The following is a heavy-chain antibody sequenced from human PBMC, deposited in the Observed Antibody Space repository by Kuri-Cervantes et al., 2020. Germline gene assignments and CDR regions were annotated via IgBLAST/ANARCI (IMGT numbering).Heavy chain of an antibody. CDR2: IYHSGST. Sequence: SCAVSGGSISSGGYSWSWIRQPPGKGLEWIGYIYHSGSTYYNPSLKSRVTISVDRSKNQFSLKLSSVTAADTAVYYCARWGSGWYYFDYWGQGTLVTVSS. J-gene: IGHJ4*02. CDR1: GGSISSGGYS. V-gene: IGHV4-30-2*01. CDR3: ARWGSGWYYFDY. D-gene: IGHD6-19*01.